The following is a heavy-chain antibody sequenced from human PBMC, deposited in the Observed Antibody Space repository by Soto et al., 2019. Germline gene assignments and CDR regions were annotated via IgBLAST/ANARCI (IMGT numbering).Heavy chain of an antibody. CDR2: IYYRGNA. CDR1: DDSINSDKYY. V-gene: IGHV4-39*01. Sequence: QLQLQESGPGLVKPSATLSLTCSVSDDSINSDKYYWGWIRQPPGKGLEWIGSIYYRGNAYYNPSLQTRVTISLDESRTQFSLKLNSVAAADSAVYFGARLEGLATFSYYFDYWGPGALVTVSS. D-gene: IGHD3-9*01. J-gene: IGHJ4*02. CDR3: ARLEGLATFSYYFDY.